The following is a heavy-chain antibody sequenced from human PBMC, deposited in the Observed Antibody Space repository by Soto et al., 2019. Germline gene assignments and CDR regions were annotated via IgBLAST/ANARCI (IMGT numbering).Heavy chain of an antibody. D-gene: IGHD1-20*01. CDR2: IYYSGST. CDR1: GGSISSGGYY. J-gene: IGHJ5*02. V-gene: IGHV4-31*03. CDR3: ARVGGINWFDP. Sequence: SETLSLTCTVSGGSISSGGYYWSWIRQHPGKGLEWIWYIYYSGSTYYNPSLKSRVTISVDTSKNQFSLKLSSVTAADTAVYYCARVGGINWFDPWGQGTLVTVSS.